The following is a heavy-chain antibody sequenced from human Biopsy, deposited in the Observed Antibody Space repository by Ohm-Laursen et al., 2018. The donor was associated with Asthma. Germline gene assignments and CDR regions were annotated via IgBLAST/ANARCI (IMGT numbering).Heavy chain of an antibody. D-gene: IGHD4-17*01. CDR3: ARTTYGDDGFDP. Sequence: SQTLSLACPVSGGSINIGDYYWSWIRQHPVKVLEWIGYIYYSGSTYYNPSLKSRVSISHDTSNNQFPLSLTSVTAANTAVYYCARTTYGDDGFDPWGQETLVTVSS. V-gene: IGHV4-31*03. CDR2: IYYSGST. CDR1: GGSINIGDYY. J-gene: IGHJ5*02.